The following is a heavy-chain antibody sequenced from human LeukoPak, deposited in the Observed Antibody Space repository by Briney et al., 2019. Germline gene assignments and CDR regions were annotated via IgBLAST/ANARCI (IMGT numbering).Heavy chain of an antibody. CDR2: ISGSGGST. J-gene: IGHJ4*02. CDR3: AKDALITMVRGVSVFDY. CDR1: GFTFSSYA. D-gene: IGHD3-10*01. Sequence: GGSLRLSCAASGFTFSSYAMSWVRQAPGKGLEWVSAISGSGGSTYYADSVKGRFTISRDNSKNTLYLQMNSLRAEDTAVYYCAKDALITMVRGVSVFDYWGQGTLVNVSS. V-gene: IGHV3-23*01.